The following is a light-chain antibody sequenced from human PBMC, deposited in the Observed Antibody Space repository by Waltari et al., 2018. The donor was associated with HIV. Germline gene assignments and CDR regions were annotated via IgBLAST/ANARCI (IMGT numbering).Light chain of an antibody. Sequence: VLTQSPGTLSLSPGEGATLSCRASQSVNSNYLAWYQQKPGQAPRLLIYGASSRATGIPNRFSGSGSGTDFTLTVSRLEPEDSAVYYCQQYGTSPRTFGRGTKVEI. V-gene: IGKV3-20*01. CDR3: QQYGTSPRT. CDR1: QSVNSNY. CDR2: GAS. J-gene: IGKJ1*01.